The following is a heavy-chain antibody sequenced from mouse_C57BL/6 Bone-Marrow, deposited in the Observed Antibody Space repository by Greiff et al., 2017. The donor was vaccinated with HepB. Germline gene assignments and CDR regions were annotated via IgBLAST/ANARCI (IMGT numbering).Heavy chain of an antibody. CDR1: GYTFTSYG. J-gene: IGHJ3*01. CDR3: ATAQATAY. Sequence: QVQLQQSGAELARPGASVKLSCKASGYTFTSYGISWVKQRTGQGLEWIGEIYPRSGNTYYNEKFKGKATLTADKSSSTAYMELRGLTSDDTAVYYCATAQATAYWGQGTLVTVSA. CDR2: IYPRSGNT. V-gene: IGHV1-81*01. D-gene: IGHD3-2*02.